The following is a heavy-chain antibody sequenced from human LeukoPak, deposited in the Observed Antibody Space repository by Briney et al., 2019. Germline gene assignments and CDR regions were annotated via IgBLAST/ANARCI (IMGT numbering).Heavy chain of an antibody. Sequence: PGGSLRLSCVASGFTFSTYGMIWVRQAPGKGPEWVSLVSNSGDTTNYADSVEGRFTIFRDNSKNTLYLQMDSLRAEDTAAYYCANIGSSTFGSTGFWGQGTLVTVSS. V-gene: IGHV3-23*01. J-gene: IGHJ4*02. D-gene: IGHD3-16*01. CDR2: VSNSGDTT. CDR1: GFTFSTYG. CDR3: ANIGSSTFGSTGF.